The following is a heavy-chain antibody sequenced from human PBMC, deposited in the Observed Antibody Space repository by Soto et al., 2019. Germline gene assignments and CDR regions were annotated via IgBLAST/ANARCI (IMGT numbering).Heavy chain of an antibody. J-gene: IGHJ5*02. Sequence: ALVKVSCKASGYTFTSYAMYWVRQAPGQRLEWMGWINAGNGNTKYSQKFQGRVTITRDTSASTAYMELSSLRSEDTAVYYCARDLGYCSSTSCYAGFHWFDPWGQGTLVTVSS. CDR3: ARDLGYCSSTSCYAGFHWFDP. CDR2: INAGNGNT. D-gene: IGHD2-2*01. CDR1: GYTFTSYA. V-gene: IGHV1-3*01.